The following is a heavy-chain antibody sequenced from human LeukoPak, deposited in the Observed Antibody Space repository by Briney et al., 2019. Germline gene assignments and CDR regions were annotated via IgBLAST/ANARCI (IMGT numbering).Heavy chain of an antibody. Sequence: GGSLRLSCAASGSTFSHYWMHWVRQAPGKGLVWVSRINPDGSRTDYADSVAGRFTISRDNAKNTLYLQMNSLRGGDTAVFFCAKGAWVAEGPTPFDFWGQGTLVTVSS. D-gene: IGHD7-27*01. CDR1: GSTFSHYW. J-gene: IGHJ4*02. CDR2: INPDGSRT. CDR3: AKGAWVAEGPTPFDF. V-gene: IGHV3-74*01.